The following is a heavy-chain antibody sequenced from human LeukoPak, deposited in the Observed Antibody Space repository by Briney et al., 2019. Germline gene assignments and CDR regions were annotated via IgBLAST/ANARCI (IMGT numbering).Heavy chain of an antibody. V-gene: IGHV4-4*07. CDR3: ARGWLYCSSTSCSLDY. D-gene: IGHD2-2*01. CDR2: IYTSGST. Sequence: SETLSLTRTVSGGSISSYYWSWIRQPAGKGREGSVRIYTSGSTNYNPSLKSRVTMSVDTSKNQFSLKLSSVTAADTAVYYCARGWLYCSSTSCSLDYWGQGTLVTVSS. CDR1: GGSISSYY. J-gene: IGHJ4*02.